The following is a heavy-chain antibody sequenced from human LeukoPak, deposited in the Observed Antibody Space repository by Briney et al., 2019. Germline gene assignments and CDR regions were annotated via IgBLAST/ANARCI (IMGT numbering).Heavy chain of an antibody. J-gene: IGHJ4*02. CDR2: IKQVGSEK. V-gene: IGHV3-7*01. CDR1: GFTFSSYW. D-gene: IGHD3-3*01. CDR3: ARDGSIFGVGNFDY. Sequence: PGGSLRLSCAASGFTFSSYWMSWVRQAPGKGLEWVANIKQVGSEKYYVDSVKGRFTISRDNAKNSLYLQMNSLRAEDTAVYYCARDGSIFGVGNFDYWGQGTLVTVSS.